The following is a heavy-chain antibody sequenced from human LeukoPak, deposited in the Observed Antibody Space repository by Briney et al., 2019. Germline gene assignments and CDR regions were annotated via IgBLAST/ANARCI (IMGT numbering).Heavy chain of an antibody. V-gene: IGHV3-48*04. D-gene: IGHD4/OR15-4a*01. J-gene: IGHJ6*03. CDR1: RFTFSLYN. Sequence: GGSLRLSCAASRFTFSLYNMIWVRQAPGKGLEWVSYISGSGSTIYYADSVKGRFTVSRDNAKNSLHLQMSSLRAEDTAIYYCAGVGRTSANQNYYYYYMDVWGKGTTVTVSS. CDR3: AGVGRTSANQNYYYYYMDV. CDR2: ISGSGSTI.